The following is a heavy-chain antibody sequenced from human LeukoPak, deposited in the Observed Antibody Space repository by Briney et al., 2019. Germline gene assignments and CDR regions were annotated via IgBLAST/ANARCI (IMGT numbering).Heavy chain of an antibody. CDR2: IKPGGNEK. CDR3: ATFRFLGT. D-gene: IGHD3-3*01. J-gene: IGHJ3*01. Sequence: GGSLRLSCAASGFTFSNYWMTWVRQGPGKGLEWVANIKPGGNEKYYVDSVKGRFTISRDNVKKSLYLQMNSLRAEDTAIYYCATFRFLGTWGQGTMVTVSP. V-gene: IGHV3-7*03. CDR1: GFTFSNYW.